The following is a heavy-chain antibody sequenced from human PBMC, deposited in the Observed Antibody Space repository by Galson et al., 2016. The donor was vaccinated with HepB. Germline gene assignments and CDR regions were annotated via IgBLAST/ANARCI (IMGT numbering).Heavy chain of an antibody. J-gene: IGHJ5*02. V-gene: IGHV1-69*13. CDR1: GGTFSIYA. CDR3: ARVWSGPKRWFDP. CDR2: ISPIFGTA. Sequence: SVKVSCKASGGTFSIYAISWVRQAPGQGLEWMGGISPIFGTADYAQKFQGRVTITADESTSTAYMELSGLRSEDTAVYYCARVWSGPKRWFDPWGQGTLVTVSS. D-gene: IGHD3-3*01.